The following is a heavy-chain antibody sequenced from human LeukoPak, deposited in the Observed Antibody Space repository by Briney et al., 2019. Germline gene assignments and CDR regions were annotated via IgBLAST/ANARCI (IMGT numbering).Heavy chain of an antibody. CDR1: GFTFSNYA. V-gene: IGHV3-23*01. CDR2: ISVSGGNT. CDR3: AKDLSTVTSYYFDY. J-gene: IGHJ4*02. D-gene: IGHD4-17*01. Sequence: GGSLRLSCAASGFTFSNYAMNWVRQAPGKGLEWVSTISVSGGNTYYADSVKGRFTISRDNFKNTLYLQMNSLRAEDTAVYYCAKDLSTVTSYYFDYWGRGTLVTVSS.